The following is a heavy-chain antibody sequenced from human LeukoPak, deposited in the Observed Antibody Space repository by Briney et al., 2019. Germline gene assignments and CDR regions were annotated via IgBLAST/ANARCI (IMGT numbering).Heavy chain of an antibody. CDR2: INSDGSST. CDR3: ARLEPRIAAPFDY. CDR1: GFTFSSYW. D-gene: IGHD6-13*01. Sequence: GGSLRLSCAASGFTFSSYWMHWVRQAPGKGLVWVSRINSDGSSTSYADSVKGRFTISRDNAKNTLYLQMNSLRAEDTAVYYCARLEPRIAAPFDYWGQGTLVTVSS. J-gene: IGHJ4*02. V-gene: IGHV3-74*01.